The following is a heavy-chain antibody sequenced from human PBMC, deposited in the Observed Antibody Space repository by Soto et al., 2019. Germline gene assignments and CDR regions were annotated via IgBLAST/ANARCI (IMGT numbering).Heavy chain of an antibody. D-gene: IGHD2-2*01. V-gene: IGHV3-48*02. Sequence: QAPGKGLVWVSHIKSDGTTSYADSVRGRFTVSRDNAKNSLSLEVNSLRDEDTAVYYCARLGYCSSATCKYYFYYYGMDVWGQGTTVTVYS. CDR3: ARLGYCSSATCKYYFYYYGMDV. J-gene: IGHJ6*02. CDR2: IKSDGTT.